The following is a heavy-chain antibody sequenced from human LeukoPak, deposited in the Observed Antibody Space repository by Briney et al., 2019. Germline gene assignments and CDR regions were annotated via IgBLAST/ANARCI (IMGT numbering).Heavy chain of an antibody. V-gene: IGHV4-59*01. J-gene: IGHJ4*02. CDR2: IYYSGST. Sequence: SETLSLTCTVSGGSISSYYWSWIRQPPGKGLEWTGYIYYSGSTNYNPSLKSRVTISVDTSKNQFSLKLSSVTAADTAVYYCASSDGNYDILTGYMGFDYWGQGTLVTVSS. D-gene: IGHD3-9*01. CDR3: ASSDGNYDILTGYMGFDY. CDR1: GGSISSYY.